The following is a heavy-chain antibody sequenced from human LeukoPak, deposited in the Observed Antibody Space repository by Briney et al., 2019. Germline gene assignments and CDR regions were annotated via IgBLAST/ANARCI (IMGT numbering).Heavy chain of an antibody. CDR1: GFTFSSYS. J-gene: IGHJ6*02. Sequence: AGGSLRLSCVASGFTFSSYSMNWVRQTPGKGLEWVSYISSSSSAIYYADSVKGRFTISRDNAKNSLYLQMNGLRAEDTAVYYCARDFDGYNSGYYYGMDVWGQGTTVTVSS. V-gene: IGHV3-48*04. D-gene: IGHD5-24*01. CDR2: ISSSSSAI. CDR3: ARDFDGYNSGYYYGMDV.